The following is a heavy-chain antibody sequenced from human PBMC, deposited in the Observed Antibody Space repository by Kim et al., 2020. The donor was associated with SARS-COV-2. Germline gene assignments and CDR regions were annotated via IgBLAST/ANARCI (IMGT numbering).Heavy chain of an antibody. CDR2: ISYDGSNK. CDR3: ARARSPIVATIKLPAERRPKEVDY. V-gene: IGHV3-30*04. J-gene: IGHJ4*02. Sequence: GGSLRLSCAASGFTFSSYAMHWVRQAPGKGLEWVAVISYDGSNKYYADSVKGRFTISRDNSKNTLYLQMNSLRAEDTAVYYCARARSPIVATIKLPAERRPKEVDYWGQGTLVTVSS. D-gene: IGHD5-12*01. CDR1: GFTFSSYA.